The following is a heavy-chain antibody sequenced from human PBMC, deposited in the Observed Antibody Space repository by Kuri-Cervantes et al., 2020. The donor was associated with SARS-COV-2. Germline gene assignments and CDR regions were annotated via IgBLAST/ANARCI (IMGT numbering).Heavy chain of an antibody. CDR2: IYYSGST. Sequence: ESLKISCTVSGGSISSSSYYWGWIRQPPGKGLEWIGSIYYSGSTYYNPSLKSRVTISVDTPKNQFSLKLSSVTAADTAVYYCARGDFWSGSHATNWFDPWGQGTLVTVSS. V-gene: IGHV4-39*01. CDR1: GGSISSSSYY. D-gene: IGHD3-3*01. J-gene: IGHJ5*02. CDR3: ARGDFWSGSHATNWFDP.